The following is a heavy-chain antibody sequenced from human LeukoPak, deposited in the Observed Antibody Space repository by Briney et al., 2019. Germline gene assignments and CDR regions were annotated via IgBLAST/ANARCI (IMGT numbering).Heavy chain of an antibody. J-gene: IGHJ5*02. D-gene: IGHD3-3*01. CDR2: INHSGST. CDR1: GGSFSGYY. V-gene: IGHV4-34*01. CDR3: ARDREIYDFWKGNGNWFDP. Sequence: PSETLSLTCAVYGGSFSGYYWSWIRQPPGKGLEWIGEINHSGSTNYNPSLKSRVTISVDTSKNQFSLRLTSLTAADTAIYYCARDREIYDFWKGNGNWFDPWGQGTLVTVSS.